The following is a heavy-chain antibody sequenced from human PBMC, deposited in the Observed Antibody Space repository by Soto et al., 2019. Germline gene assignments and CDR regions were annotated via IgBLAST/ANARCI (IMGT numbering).Heavy chain of an antibody. Sequence: ASVKVSCTASGYTFTSYYMHWVRQAPGQGLEWMGIINPSGGSTSYAQKFQGRVTITRDTSASTAYMELSSLRSEDTAVYYCAVLGYYDSSGYPMAFDIWGQGTMVTVSS. J-gene: IGHJ3*02. D-gene: IGHD3-22*01. V-gene: IGHV1-46*01. CDR3: AVLGYYDSSGYPMAFDI. CDR2: INPSGGST. CDR1: GYTFTSYY.